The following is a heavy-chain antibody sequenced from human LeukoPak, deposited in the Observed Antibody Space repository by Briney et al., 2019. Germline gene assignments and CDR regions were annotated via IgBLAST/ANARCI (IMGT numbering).Heavy chain of an antibody. CDR3: ARQGTIRSGRDYNWFDP. J-gene: IGHJ5*02. V-gene: IGHV4-34*01. Sequence: SETLSLTCAVYGGSFSGYYWSWIRQPPGKGLEWIGEINHSGSTNYNPSLKSRVTISVDTSKNQFSLKLSSVTAADTAVYYCARQGTIRSGRDYNWFDPWGQGTLVTVSS. CDR2: INHSGST. CDR1: GGSFSGYY. D-gene: IGHD3-10*01.